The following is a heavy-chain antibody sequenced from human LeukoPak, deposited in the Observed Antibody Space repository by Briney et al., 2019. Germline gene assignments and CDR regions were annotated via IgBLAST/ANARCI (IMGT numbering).Heavy chain of an antibody. J-gene: IGHJ5*02. Sequence: PSETLSLTCTVSGGSISSYYWSWIRQPPGKGLEWIGYIYYSGSTNYNPSLKSRVTISVDTSKNQFSLKLSSVTAADTAVYYCARGVRDFWRGNCFDPWGQGTLVTVSS. CDR3: ARGVRDFWRGNCFDP. CDR1: GGSISSYY. CDR2: IYYSGST. V-gene: IGHV4-59*01. D-gene: IGHD3-3*01.